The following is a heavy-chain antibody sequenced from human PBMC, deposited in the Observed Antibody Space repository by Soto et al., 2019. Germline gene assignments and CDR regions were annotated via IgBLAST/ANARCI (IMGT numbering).Heavy chain of an antibody. V-gene: IGHV1-18*01. CDR1: GYTFSNFG. J-gene: IGHJ4*02. Sequence: QVQLVQSGGEVKKPGASVRVSCKTSGYTFSNFGISWLRQAPGQGLEWMGWISSFNSNTRYAQTFQGRVTMITDTSASTAYMELRSLRSDDTAIYYCARDRTLVTITRAVDFWGQGTLVTVSS. D-gene: IGHD3-10*01. CDR2: ISSFNSNT. CDR3: ARDRTLVTITRAVDF.